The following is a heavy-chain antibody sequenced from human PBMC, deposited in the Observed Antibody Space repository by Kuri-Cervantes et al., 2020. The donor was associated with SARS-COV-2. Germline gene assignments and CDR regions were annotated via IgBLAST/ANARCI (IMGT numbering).Heavy chain of an antibody. J-gene: IGHJ4*02. CDR2: TIPVLGTT. Sequence: SVKVSCKASGGTFSTDGITWVRQAPGQGLEWTGTTIPVLGTTTYSQKFQGRVTITRNTSISTAYMELSSLRSEDTAVYYCARVYGGPLDYWGQGTLVTVSS. D-gene: IGHD4-23*01. CDR3: ARVYGGPLDY. V-gene: IGHV1-69*04. CDR1: GGTFSTDG.